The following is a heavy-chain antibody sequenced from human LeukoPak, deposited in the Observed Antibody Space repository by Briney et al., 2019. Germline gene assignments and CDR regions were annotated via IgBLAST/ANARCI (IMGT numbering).Heavy chain of an antibody. CDR2: LYSGGSP. J-gene: IGHJ4*02. D-gene: IGHD6-19*01. CDR3: TRHRLVAGPYYLDY. V-gene: IGHV4-39*01. Sequence: SETLSLTCTVSGGSISSTSYSWGWIRQPPGRGLEWIGSLYSGGSPYYNPSLKSRVTISVDTSKNQFSLRLSSVTAADTAVYYCTRHRLVAGPYYLDYWGQGTLVTVSS. CDR1: GGSISSTSYS.